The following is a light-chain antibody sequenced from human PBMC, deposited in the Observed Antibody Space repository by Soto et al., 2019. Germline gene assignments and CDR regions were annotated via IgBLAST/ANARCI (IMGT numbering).Light chain of an antibody. CDR1: QSLGSN. CDR2: GAS. CDR3: QQYNNWRVT. V-gene: IGKV3-15*01. J-gene: IGKJ1*01. Sequence: EIVMTQSPGTLSVSPGERATLSCRASQSLGSNLAWYQQKPGQAPRLLIYGASTRATGIPARFSGSGSGTEFTLTISSLQPEDFAVYYCQQYNNWRVTFGQGTKVDIK.